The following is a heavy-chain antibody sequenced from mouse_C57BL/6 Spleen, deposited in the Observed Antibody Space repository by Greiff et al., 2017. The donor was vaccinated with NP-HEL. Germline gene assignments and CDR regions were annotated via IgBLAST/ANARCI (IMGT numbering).Heavy chain of an antibody. CDR2: INPNNGGT. CDR3: ARWVNGY. V-gene: IGHV1-26*01. CDR1: GYTFTDYY. D-gene: IGHD2-1*01. J-gene: IGHJ2*01. Sequence: EVQLQQSGPELVKPGASVKISCKASGYTFTDYYMNWVKQSHGKSLEWIGDINPNNGGTSYNQKFKSKATLTVDKSSSTAYMELRSLTSEDSAVYYCARWVNGYWGQGTTLTVSS.